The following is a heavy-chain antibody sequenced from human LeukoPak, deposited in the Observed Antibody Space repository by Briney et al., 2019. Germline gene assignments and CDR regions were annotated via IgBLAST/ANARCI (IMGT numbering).Heavy chain of an antibody. D-gene: IGHD1-1*01. CDR3: ARGNEFDY. Sequence: PSQTLSLTCTVSGGSISSGDYYWRWIRQPPGKGLEWIGYIYYSGSTNYNPSLKSRVTISVDTSKNQFSLKLSSVTAADTAVYYCARGNEFDYWGQGTLVTVSS. CDR2: IYYSGST. J-gene: IGHJ4*02. CDR1: GGSISSGDYY. V-gene: IGHV4-61*08.